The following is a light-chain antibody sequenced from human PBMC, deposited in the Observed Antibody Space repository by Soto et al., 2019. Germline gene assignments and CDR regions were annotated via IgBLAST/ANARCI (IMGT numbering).Light chain of an antibody. CDR1: QDISNY. J-gene: IGKJ3*01. CDR3: HQYDNLPPRFT. V-gene: IGKV1-33*01. CDR2: DAS. Sequence: DIQMTQSPSSLSASVGDRVTITCQASQDISNYLNWYQQKPGKAPKLLIYDASNLETGVPSRFSGSGSGTDFTFTISSLQPEDIATYYCHQYDNLPPRFTFGPGTKVDIK.